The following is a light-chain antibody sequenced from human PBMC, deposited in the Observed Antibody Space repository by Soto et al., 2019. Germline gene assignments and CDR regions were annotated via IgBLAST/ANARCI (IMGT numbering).Light chain of an antibody. CDR1: SSDVGGYNY. CDR2: EVS. CDR3: SSYTSSSTDV. J-gene: IGLJ1*01. V-gene: IGLV2-14*01. Sequence: QSALTQPASVSRSPGQSVTISCTGNSSDVGGYNYVSWYQQHPGKAPKLMIYEVSNRPSGVSNRFSGSKSGNTASLTISGLQAEDEADYYCSSYTSSSTDVFGTGTKLTVL.